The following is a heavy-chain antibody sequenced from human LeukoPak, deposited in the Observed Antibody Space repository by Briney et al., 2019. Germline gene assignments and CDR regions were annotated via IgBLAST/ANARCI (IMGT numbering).Heavy chain of an antibody. Sequence: GGSLRLSCAASGFTFSTYWMHWVRQAPGKGLVWVSRINPDGTTTSYADSVKGRFTISRDNAKDTVYLQMNSLGAEDTAVYYCAKMGWIVVVNPEIDYWGQGTLVTVSS. CDR1: GFTFSTYW. D-gene: IGHD3-22*01. V-gene: IGHV3-74*01. CDR2: INPDGTTT. CDR3: AKMGWIVVVNPEIDY. J-gene: IGHJ4*02.